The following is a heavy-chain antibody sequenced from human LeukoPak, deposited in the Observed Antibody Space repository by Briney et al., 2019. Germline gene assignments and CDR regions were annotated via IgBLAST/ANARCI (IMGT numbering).Heavy chain of an antibody. CDR1: GVSINGSSYY. CDR2: IYDSGYT. D-gene: IGHD3-10*01. CDR3: ARASMCRGVTVYY. J-gene: IGHJ4*02. V-gene: IGHV4-39*01. Sequence: SETLSLTCTVSGVSINGSSYYWGWIRQPPGEALEWIGSIYDSGYTYYNPSLKSRVTISVDTSKSQFSLKLSSVTAADTAVYYCARASMCRGVTVYYWGQGTLVTVSS.